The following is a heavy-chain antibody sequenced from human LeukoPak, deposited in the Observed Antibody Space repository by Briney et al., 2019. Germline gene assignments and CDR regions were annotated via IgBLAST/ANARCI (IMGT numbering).Heavy chain of an antibody. J-gene: IGHJ6*02. D-gene: IGHD3-3*01. CDR2: ISSSGSTI. V-gene: IGHV3-48*03. Sequence: GGSLRLSCAASGFTFSSYEMNWVRQAPGKGLEWVSYISSSGSTIYYADSVKGRFTISIDNAKNTLYLQMNSLRAEDTAVYYCARDLNFWSGYHFEYYYYGIDVWGQGTTVTVSS. CDR1: GFTFSSYE. CDR3: ARDLNFWSGYHFEYYYYGIDV.